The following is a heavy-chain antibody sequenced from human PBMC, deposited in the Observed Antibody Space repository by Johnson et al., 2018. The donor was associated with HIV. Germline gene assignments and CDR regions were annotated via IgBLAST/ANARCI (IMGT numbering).Heavy chain of an antibody. CDR2: IYTGGST. CDR1: GFTVSSNY. D-gene: IGHD1-26*01. CDR3: AKDLFRWELLPRAFDI. Sequence: VQLVESGGGLIQPGGSLRLSCAASGFTVSSNYMSWVRQAPGKGLEWVSVIYTGGSTYYADSVKGRFTISRDNSKNTLDLQMNSLRAEDTALYYCAKDLFRWELLPRAFDIWGQGTMVTVSS. J-gene: IGHJ3*02. V-gene: IGHV3-53*01.